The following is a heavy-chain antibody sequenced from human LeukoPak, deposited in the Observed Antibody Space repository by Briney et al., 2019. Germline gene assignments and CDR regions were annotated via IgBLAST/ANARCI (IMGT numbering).Heavy chain of an antibody. CDR3: ARDPWGFPFEY. CDR1: GDSVSNNNAA. J-gene: IGHJ4*02. D-gene: IGHD7-27*01. V-gene: IGHV6-1*01. Sequence: SQTLSLTCAISGDSVSNNNAARNWIRQSPSRGLEWLGRTYYRSKWYNDYAASVKSRITINPDTSKNQFSLQLNSMTPEDTAVYYCARDPWGFPFEYWGQGTLVTVSS. CDR2: TYYRSKWYN.